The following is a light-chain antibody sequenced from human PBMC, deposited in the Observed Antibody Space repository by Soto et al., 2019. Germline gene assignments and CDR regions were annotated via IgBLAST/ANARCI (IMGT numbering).Light chain of an antibody. J-gene: IGLJ1*01. CDR3: FSYTSSTAYV. V-gene: IGLV2-14*01. CDR1: SSDVGGYNY. CDR2: EVS. Sequence: QSALAQPASVSGSPGQSITISCTGTSSDVGGYNYVSWYQLHPGKAPKLMVYEVSNRPSGVSNRFSGSKSGNTASLTISGLQAEDEADYYCFSYTSSTAYVFGTGTKVTVL.